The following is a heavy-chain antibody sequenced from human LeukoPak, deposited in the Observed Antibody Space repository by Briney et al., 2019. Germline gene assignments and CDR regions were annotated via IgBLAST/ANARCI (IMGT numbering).Heavy chain of an antibody. CDR2: IYYSGST. Sequence: WFRQPPGKGLEWIGSIYYSGSTYYNPSLKSRVTISVDTSKNQFSLKLSSVTAADTAVYYCAELGYSSGLGYWGQGTLVTVSS. V-gene: IGHV4-39*01. CDR3: AELGYSSGLGY. J-gene: IGHJ4*02. D-gene: IGHD6-19*01.